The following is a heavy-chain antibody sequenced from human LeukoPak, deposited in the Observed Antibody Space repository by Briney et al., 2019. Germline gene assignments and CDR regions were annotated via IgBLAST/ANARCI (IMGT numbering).Heavy chain of an antibody. CDR1: GFTFSSYS. CDR3: ATDWTLRGVPTFFDP. V-gene: IGHV3-23*01. Sequence: GGSLRLSCAASGFTFSSYSMNWVRQAPGKGPEWVASQSGSGHNTYYSESVRGRFAISRDNSKNTVFLQMNSLRVEDTAIYYCATDWTLRGVPTFFDPWGQGTVVSVSS. CDR2: QSGSGHNT. D-gene: IGHD3-10*01. J-gene: IGHJ5*02.